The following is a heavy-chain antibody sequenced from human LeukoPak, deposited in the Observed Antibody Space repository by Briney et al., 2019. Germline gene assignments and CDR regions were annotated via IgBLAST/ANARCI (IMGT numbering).Heavy chain of an antibody. V-gene: IGHV1-46*01. CDR3: ARTVTTDYFDY. J-gene: IGHJ4*02. CDR1: GYIFTSYF. D-gene: IGHD4-17*01. CDR2: INPSGGST. Sequence: ASVKVSCKASGYIFTSYFMHWVRQAPGQGLEWMGIINPSGGSTSYAQKFQGRVTMTRDMSTSTVYMELSSLRSEDTAVYYCARTVTTDYFDYWGQGTLVTVSS.